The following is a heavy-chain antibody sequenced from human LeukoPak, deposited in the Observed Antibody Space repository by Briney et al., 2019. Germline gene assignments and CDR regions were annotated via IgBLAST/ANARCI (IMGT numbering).Heavy chain of an antibody. CDR2: IYPGDSDT. Sequence: GESLKISCKGSGYSFTSYWIGWVRQMPGKGLELTGIIYPGDSDTRYSPSFQGQVTISADKSISTAYLQWSSLKASDTAMYYCARLLKVERSFDNEYWGQGTLVTVSS. CDR3: ARLLKVERSFDNEY. J-gene: IGHJ4*02. CDR1: GYSFTSYW. D-gene: IGHD1-1*01. V-gene: IGHV5-51*01.